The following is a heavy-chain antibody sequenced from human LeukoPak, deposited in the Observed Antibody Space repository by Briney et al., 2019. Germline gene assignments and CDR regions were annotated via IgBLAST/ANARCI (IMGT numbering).Heavy chain of an antibody. CDR2: INPHSGGT. J-gene: IGHJ4*02. V-gene: IGHV1-2*02. CDR1: GFTFTDYY. CDR3: VREGNELLSKDFDY. Sequence: ASVKVSCKASGFTFTDYYIHWVRQAPGQGLEWMGYINPHSGGTSSPQKFQGRVAMTTDTSISSAYMELSSLISDDTAMYYCVREGNELLSKDFDYWGQETLVTVSS. D-gene: IGHD2-21*02.